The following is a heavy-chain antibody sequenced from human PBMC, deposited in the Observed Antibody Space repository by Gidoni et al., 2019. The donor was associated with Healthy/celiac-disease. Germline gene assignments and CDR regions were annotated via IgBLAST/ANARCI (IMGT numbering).Heavy chain of an antibody. CDR1: GCTFRSYA. V-gene: IGHV3-30-3*01. D-gene: IGHD5-18*01. Sequence: QVQLVESGGGVVQPGRSLRLSWAAAGCTFRSYAMHWVRQAPGKGLECVAVISYDGSHKYYADSVKGRFTISRDNSKNTLYLQMNSLRAEDTAVYYCARVSSRGGIQLWLHFDYWGQGTLVTVSS. CDR2: ISYDGSHK. J-gene: IGHJ4*02. CDR3: ARVSSRGGIQLWLHFDY.